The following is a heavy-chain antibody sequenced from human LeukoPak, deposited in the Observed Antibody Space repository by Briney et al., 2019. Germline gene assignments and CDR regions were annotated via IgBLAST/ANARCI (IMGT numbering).Heavy chain of an antibody. CDR3: VRGFCRGDSCYSAEYFQH. Sequence: KASETLSLTCDVYGDSFSGYHWTWIRQTPEKGLEWIGEIIHNGSRSVNPSLESRVTISVDTSKNQFSLKLTSVTAADTSVYYCVRGFCRGDSCYSAEYFQHWGQGTLVTVSS. CDR2: IIHNGSR. V-gene: IGHV4-34*01. D-gene: IGHD2-15*01. J-gene: IGHJ1*01. CDR1: GDSFSGYH.